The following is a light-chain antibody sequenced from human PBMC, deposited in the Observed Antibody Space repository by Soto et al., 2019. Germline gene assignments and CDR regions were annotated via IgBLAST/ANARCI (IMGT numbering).Light chain of an antibody. Sequence: QSVLTQPPSVSAAPRQKVTNSCSGSSSNIRNNYVSWYQQLPGTAPKLLIYDNNKRPSGIPDRFSGSKSGTSATLGITGLQTGDEADYYCGTWDSSLSAYVFGTGTKLTVL. V-gene: IGLV1-51*01. CDR2: DNN. CDR3: GTWDSSLSAYV. J-gene: IGLJ1*01. CDR1: SSNIRNNY.